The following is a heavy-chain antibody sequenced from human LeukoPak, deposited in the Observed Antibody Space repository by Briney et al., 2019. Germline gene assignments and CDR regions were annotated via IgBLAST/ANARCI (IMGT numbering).Heavy chain of an antibody. V-gene: IGHV4-61*02. CDR1: GGSISSGSYY. Sequence: SQTLSLTCTVSGGSISSGSYYWSWIRQPAGKGLEWIGRIYTSGSTNYNPSLKSRVTISVDTSKNQFSLKLSSVTAADAAVYYCARSPYDILTGYYSVDYWGQGTLVTVSS. CDR2: IYTSGST. J-gene: IGHJ4*02. CDR3: ARSPYDILTGYYSVDY. D-gene: IGHD3-9*01.